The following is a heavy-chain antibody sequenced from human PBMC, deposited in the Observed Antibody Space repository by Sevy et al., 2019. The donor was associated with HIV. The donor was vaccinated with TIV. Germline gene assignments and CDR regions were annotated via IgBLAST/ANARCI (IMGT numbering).Heavy chain of an antibody. CDR1: GGTFSSYA. J-gene: IGHJ3*02. CDR3: ASTDYYDSDGYYLYAFDI. Sequence: GASVKVSCKAFGGTFSSYAISWVRQAPGQGLEWMGGIIPISATANYAQKFQGRVTITADESTSTAYMEMSGLRSEDTAVYYCASTDYYDSDGYYLYAFDIWGQGTMVTVSS. CDR2: IIPISATA. V-gene: IGHV1-69*13. D-gene: IGHD3-22*01.